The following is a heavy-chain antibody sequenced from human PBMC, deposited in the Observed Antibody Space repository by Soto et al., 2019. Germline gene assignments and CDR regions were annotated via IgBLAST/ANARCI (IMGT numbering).Heavy chain of an antibody. D-gene: IGHD3-3*01. CDR2: IYSGGST. V-gene: IGHV3-53*01. J-gene: IGHJ6*02. CDR1: GFTVSSNY. Sequence: GGSLRLSCAASGFTVSSNYISWVRQAPGKGLEWVSVIYSGGSTYYADSVKGRFTISRDNSKNTLYLQMNSLRAEDTAVYYCARVHDFWSGYYRRSYYYYGMDVWGQGTTVTVSS. CDR3: ARVHDFWSGYYRRSYYYYGMDV.